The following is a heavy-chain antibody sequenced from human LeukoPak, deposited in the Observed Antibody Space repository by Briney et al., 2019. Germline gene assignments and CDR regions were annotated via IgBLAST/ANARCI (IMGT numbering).Heavy chain of an antibody. CDR2: IYTSGST. D-gene: IGHD3-3*01. CDR3: ARDYYYDFWSGHYYYYYMDV. V-gene: IGHV4-4*07. CDR1: GGSVSSYY. J-gene: IGHJ6*03. Sequence: SETLSLTCTVSGGSVSSYYWSWIRQPAGKGLEWIGRIYTSGSTNYNPSLKSRVTISVDTSKNQFSLKLSSVTAADTAVYYCARDYYYDFWSGHYYYYYMDVWGKGTTVTVSS.